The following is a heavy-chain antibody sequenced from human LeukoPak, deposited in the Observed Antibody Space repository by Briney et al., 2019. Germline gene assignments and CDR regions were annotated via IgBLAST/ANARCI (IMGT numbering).Heavy chain of an antibody. D-gene: IGHD5-12*01. Sequence: TGGSLRLSCAASGFTVSSNYMSWVRQAPGKGLEWVSVIYSGGSTYYADSVKGRFTISRDNSKNTLYLQMNSLRAEDTAVYYCARVDHYSGYECFDYWGQGTLVTVSS. CDR2: IYSGGST. CDR1: GFTVSSNY. J-gene: IGHJ4*02. V-gene: IGHV3-53*01. CDR3: ARVDHYSGYECFDY.